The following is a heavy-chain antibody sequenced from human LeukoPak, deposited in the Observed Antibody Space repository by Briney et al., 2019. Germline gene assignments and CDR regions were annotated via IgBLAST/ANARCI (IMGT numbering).Heavy chain of an antibody. D-gene: IGHD5-18*01. J-gene: IGHJ5*02. CDR1: GFTFSSYW. CDR2: INHNGNVN. V-gene: IGHV3-7*03. CDR3: ARAVDTAMAP. Sequence: PGGSLRLSCAASGFTFSSYWMNWARQAPGKGLEWVASINHNGNVNYYVDSVKGRFTISRDNAKNSLYLQMSNLRAEDTAVYYCARAVDTAMAPWGQGTLVTVSS.